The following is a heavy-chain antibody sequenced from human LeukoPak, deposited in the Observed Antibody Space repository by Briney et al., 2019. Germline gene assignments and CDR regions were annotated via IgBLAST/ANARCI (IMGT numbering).Heavy chain of an antibody. CDR3: YASYKPNYYYYYMDV. J-gene: IGHJ6*03. Sequence: PGESLKISCKGSGYSFTSYWIGWVRQMPGKGLEWMGIIYPGDSDTRYSPSFQGQVTISADKSTSTAYLQWSSLKASDTAMYYCYASYKPNYYYYYMDVWGKGTTVTVSS. D-gene: IGHD3-10*01. CDR2: IYPGDSDT. V-gene: IGHV5-51*03. CDR1: GYSFTSYW.